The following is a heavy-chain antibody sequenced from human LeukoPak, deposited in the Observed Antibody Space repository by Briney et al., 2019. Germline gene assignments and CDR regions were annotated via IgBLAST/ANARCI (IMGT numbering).Heavy chain of an antibody. CDR2: INHSGST. D-gene: IGHD6-19*01. J-gene: IGHJ4*02. V-gene: IGHV4-34*01. CDR1: GGSFSGYY. Sequence: SETLSLTCAVYGGSFSGYYWSWIRQPPGKGLEWIGEINHSGSTNYNPSLKSRVTISVDTSKNQFSLKLSSVTAADTAVYYCAKSRRGWQEVTHFFDYWGQGTLVSVSS. CDR3: AKSRRGWQEVTHFFDY.